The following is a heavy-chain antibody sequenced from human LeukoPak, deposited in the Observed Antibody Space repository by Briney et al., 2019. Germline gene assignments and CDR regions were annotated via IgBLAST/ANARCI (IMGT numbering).Heavy chain of an antibody. Sequence: ASVKVSCKVSGYTLTELSMHWVRQAPGKGLVWMGGFDPEDGETIYAQKFQGRVTMTEDTSTDTAYMELSSLRSEDTAVYYCATGVVPAARNYYYYYYMDVWGKGTTVTVSS. V-gene: IGHV1-24*01. CDR1: GYTLTELS. CDR3: ATGVVPAARNYYYYYYMDV. D-gene: IGHD2-2*01. J-gene: IGHJ6*03. CDR2: FDPEDGET.